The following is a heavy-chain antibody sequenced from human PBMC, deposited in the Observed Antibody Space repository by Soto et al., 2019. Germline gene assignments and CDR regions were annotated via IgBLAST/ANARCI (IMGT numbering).Heavy chain of an antibody. CDR2: IKQDGSEK. D-gene: IGHD3-22*01. CDR1: GFTFSSYW. V-gene: IGHV3-7*05. Sequence: GGSLRLSCAASGFTFSSYWMSWVRQAPGKGLEWVANIKQDGSEKYYVDSVKGRFTISRDNAKNSLYLQMNSLRAEDTAVYYCARSTYYYDSSGYYRPAEYFQHWGQGTLVTVSS. CDR3: ARSTYYYDSSGYYRPAEYFQH. J-gene: IGHJ1*01.